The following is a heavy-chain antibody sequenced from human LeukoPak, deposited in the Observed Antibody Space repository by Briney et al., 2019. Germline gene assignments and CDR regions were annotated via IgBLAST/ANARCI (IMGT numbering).Heavy chain of an antibody. D-gene: IGHD3-3*01. V-gene: IGHV3-7*01. CDR1: GFNFRAYW. J-gene: IGHJ4*02. CDR3: ARQNSDFWSGYYSDY. CDR2: IHQHGSKE. Sequence: GGSLRLSCTTSGFNFRAYWKGWVRQAPGKGLEWVANIHQHGSKENYLDSVKGRFTISRDNAKNSLYLQMNSLRAEDTAVYYCARQNSDFWSGYYSDYWGQGTLVTVSS.